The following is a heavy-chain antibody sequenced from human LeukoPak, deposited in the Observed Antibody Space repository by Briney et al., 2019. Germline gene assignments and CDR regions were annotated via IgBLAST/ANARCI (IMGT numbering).Heavy chain of an antibody. D-gene: IGHD3-16*02. J-gene: IGHJ4*02. CDR2: IYHSGST. CDR3: ARGYHYDYVWGSYRLDY. Sequence: SGTLSLTCAVSGGSISSSNWWRWVRQPPGKGLEWIGEIYHSGSTNYNPSLKSRVTISVDKSKNQFSLKLSSVTAADTAVYYCARGYHYDYVWGSYRLDYWGQGTLVTVSS. V-gene: IGHV4-4*02. CDR1: GGSISSSNW.